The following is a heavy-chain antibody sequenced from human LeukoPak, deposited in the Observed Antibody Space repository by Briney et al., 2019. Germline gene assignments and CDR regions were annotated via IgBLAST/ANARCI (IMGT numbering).Heavy chain of an antibody. CDR1: GYTSTGYY. CDR3: ARDSPTYYYDSSGYYESY. CDR2: INPNSGGT. D-gene: IGHD3-22*01. Sequence: GASVKVSCKASGYTSTGYYMHWVRQAPGQGLEWMGWINPNSGGTNYAQKFQGRVTMTRDTSISTAYMELSRLRSGDTAVYYCARDSPTYYYDSSGYYESYWGQGTLVTVSS. J-gene: IGHJ4*02. V-gene: IGHV1-2*02.